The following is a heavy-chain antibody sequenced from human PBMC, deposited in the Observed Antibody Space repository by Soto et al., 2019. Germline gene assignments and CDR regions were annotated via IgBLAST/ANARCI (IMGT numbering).Heavy chain of an antibody. CDR3: ARGEIVVVTANHNWFDP. D-gene: IGHD2-21*02. CDR2: INRSGST. Sequence: PSETLSLTCAVYVGSFSGYYWTWIRQPPGKGLEWIGEINRSGSTKYNPSLKSRVTISVDTSKNQFSLKLSSVTAADTAVYYCARGEIVVVTANHNWFDPWGQGTLVTVSS. V-gene: IGHV4-34*01. CDR1: VGSFSGYY. J-gene: IGHJ5*02.